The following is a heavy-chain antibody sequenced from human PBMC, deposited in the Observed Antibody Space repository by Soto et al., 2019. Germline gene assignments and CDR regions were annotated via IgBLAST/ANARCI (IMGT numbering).Heavy chain of an antibody. CDR2: ISSSGNSI. V-gene: IGHV3-11*01. Sequence: QEQLVESGGGVVKPGGSLRLSCTASGFSFCDYYMSWIRQAPGKGLECIAYISSSGNSIYYADSVKGRFTVSRDNAKNSLYLHMNSLTAEDTAMYYCVRDDDYGGTNNWFDPWGQGTRVTVSS. CDR3: VRDDDYGGTNNWFDP. D-gene: IGHD4-17*01. J-gene: IGHJ5*02. CDR1: GFSFCDYY.